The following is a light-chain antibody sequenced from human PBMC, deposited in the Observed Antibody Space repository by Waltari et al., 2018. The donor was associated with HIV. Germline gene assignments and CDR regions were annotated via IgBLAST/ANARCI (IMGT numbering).Light chain of an antibody. V-gene: IGLV1-47*01. CDR3: AAWDDSPYV. CDR2: RNN. CDR1: SSNIGSNY. Sequence: QSVLTPSPSASGTPGQRVTISCSGSSSNIGSNYVYWYQQLPGTAPKLLIYRNNQRPSGVPDRFSGSKSGTSASLAINGLRSEDEADYYCAAWDDSPYVFGTGTKVTVL. J-gene: IGLJ1*01.